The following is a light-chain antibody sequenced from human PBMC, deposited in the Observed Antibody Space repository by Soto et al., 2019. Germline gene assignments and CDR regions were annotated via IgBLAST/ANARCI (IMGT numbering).Light chain of an antibody. CDR1: QSISSW. CDR2: KAS. Sequence: DIQMTQSPSTLSASVGDRVTITCRASQSISSWLAWYQQKPGKAPKLLVYKASSLQSRVPSRFSGSGSGTEFTLTISSLQPDDFATYYCQRYNDYPLTFGGGTRVEIK. V-gene: IGKV1-5*03. CDR3: QRYNDYPLT. J-gene: IGKJ4*01.